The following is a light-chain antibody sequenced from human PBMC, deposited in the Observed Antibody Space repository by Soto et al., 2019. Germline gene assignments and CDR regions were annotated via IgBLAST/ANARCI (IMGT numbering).Light chain of an antibody. V-gene: IGLV2-8*01. Sequence: QSALTQPPSASGSPGQSVTISCTGTSSDVGAYKYVSWYQQYPGKATKLMIYEVSKRPSGVPDRFSGSKSGNTASLTVSGLLAEDEADYYCTSYVGSNIWVFGGGTKLTVL. CDR3: TSYVGSNIWV. CDR2: EVS. J-gene: IGLJ3*02. CDR1: SSDVGAYKY.